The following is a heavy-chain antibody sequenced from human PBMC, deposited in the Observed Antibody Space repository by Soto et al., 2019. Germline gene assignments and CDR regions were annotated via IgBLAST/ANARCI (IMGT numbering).Heavy chain of an antibody. CDR3: ARDSSSTLYYGMDV. CDR1: YGSISNGDYY. Sequence: SLTNTVSYGSISNGDYYWSWIRQHPGKGLEWIGYIYYSGSTYYSPSLKSRVTISVDTSKNQFSLKLSSVTAADTVVYFCARDSSSTLYYGMDVWGQGTSVTVSS. D-gene: IGHD6-6*01. V-gene: IGHV4-30-4*01. J-gene: IGHJ6*02. CDR2: IYYSGST.